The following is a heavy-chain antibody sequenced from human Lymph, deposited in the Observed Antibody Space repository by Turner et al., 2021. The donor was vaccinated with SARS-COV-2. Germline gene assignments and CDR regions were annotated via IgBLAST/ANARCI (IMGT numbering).Heavy chain of an antibody. CDR2: IYSGGSS. V-gene: IGHV3-53*04. Sequence: EVQLVESGGGLVQPGGYLRLSCAASGITVSRNYMSWVRQAPGKGLEWVSVIYSGGSSYYADSVKCRFTISRHNSKNTLYLQMNSLRAEDTAVYYCARDLDTAGGMDVWGQGTTVTVSS. D-gene: IGHD5-18*01. J-gene: IGHJ6*02. CDR3: ARDLDTAGGMDV. CDR1: GITVSRNY.